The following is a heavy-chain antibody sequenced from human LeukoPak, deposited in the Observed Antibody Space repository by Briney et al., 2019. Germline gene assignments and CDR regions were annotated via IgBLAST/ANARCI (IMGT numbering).Heavy chain of an antibody. D-gene: IGHD4-11*01. J-gene: IGHJ6*04. CDR3: ARLSDPSKSPGPLDV. V-gene: IGHV1-69*01. CDR2: IIPIFGTA. CDR1: GDTFNSVA. Sequence: SVKVSCKASGDTFNSVALSWVRLAPGQGLEWMGGIIPIFGTANYAQRFRDRVTITSDESTSTAYMEINSLTSDDTAVYYCARLSDPSKSPGPLDVWGKGTTVTVSS.